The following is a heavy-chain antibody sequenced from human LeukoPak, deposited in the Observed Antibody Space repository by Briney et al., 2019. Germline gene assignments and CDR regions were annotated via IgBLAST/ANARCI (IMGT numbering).Heavy chain of an antibody. V-gene: IGHV3-74*01. D-gene: IGHD6-13*01. CDR1: GFTFSSSW. Sequence: GGSLRLSCAASGFTFSSSWILWVRQAPGKGLVWVSRIKTDGSGGSTTSYADSVKRRFTISRDNAKNTLFLQMNSLRAEDTAVYYCAKERAGAGEYWGQGTLVTVSA. CDR3: AKERAGAGEY. J-gene: IGHJ4*02. CDR2: IKTDGSGGSTT.